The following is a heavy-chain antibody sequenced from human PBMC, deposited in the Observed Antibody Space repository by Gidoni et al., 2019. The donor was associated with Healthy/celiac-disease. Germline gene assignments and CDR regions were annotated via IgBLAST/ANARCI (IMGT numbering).Heavy chain of an antibody. D-gene: IGHD1-7*01. Sequence: QVQLVESGGGVVQPGRSLRLSCAASGFTFSSYGMHWVRQAPGKGLEWVAVIWYDGSNKYYADSVKGRFTISRDNSKNTLYLQMNSLRAEDTAVYYCARETIYYGMDVWGQGTTVTVSS. J-gene: IGHJ6*02. CDR1: GFTFSSYG. CDR3: ARETIYYGMDV. V-gene: IGHV3-33*01. CDR2: IWYDGSNK.